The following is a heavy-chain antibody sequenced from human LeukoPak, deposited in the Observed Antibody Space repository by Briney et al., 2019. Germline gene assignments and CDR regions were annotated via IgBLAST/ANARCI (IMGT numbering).Heavy chain of an antibody. V-gene: IGHV4-59*08. D-gene: IGHD1-20*01. CDR3: ARRYRNWNDEDDAFDI. CDR1: GGSISSYY. Sequence: WETLSLTCTVSGGSISSYYWSWIRQPPGKGLEWIGYIYYSGSTNYNPSLKSRVTISVDTSKNQFSLKLSSVTAADTAVYYCARRYRNWNDEDDAFDIWGQGTMVTVSS. CDR2: IYYSGST. J-gene: IGHJ3*02.